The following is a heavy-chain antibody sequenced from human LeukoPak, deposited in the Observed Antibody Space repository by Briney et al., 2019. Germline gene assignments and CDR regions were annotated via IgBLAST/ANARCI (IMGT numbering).Heavy chain of an antibody. D-gene: IGHD1-7*01. CDR1: GFTFSSYG. Sequence: PGGSLGLSCAASGFTFSSYGMHWVRQAPGKGLEWVAVIWYDGSNKYYADSVKGRFTISRDNSKNTLYLQMNSLRAEDTAIYFCAKDATPRNSIWDHFDSWGQGTLVTVSS. CDR2: IWYDGSNK. J-gene: IGHJ4*02. V-gene: IGHV3-33*06. CDR3: AKDATPRNSIWDHFDS.